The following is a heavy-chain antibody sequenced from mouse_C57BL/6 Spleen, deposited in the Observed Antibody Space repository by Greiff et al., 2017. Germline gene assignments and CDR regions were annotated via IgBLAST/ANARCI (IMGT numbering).Heavy chain of an antibody. CDR2: INPSTGGT. Sequence: VQLQQSGPELVKPGASVKISCKASGYSFTGYYMNWVKQSPEKSLEWIGEINPSTGGTTYNQKFKAKATLTVDKSSSTAYMQLKSLTSEDSAVYYCAREELYYYGSSLFYWGGQSTTLTVSS. D-gene: IGHD1-1*01. V-gene: IGHV1-42*01. CDR1: GYSFTGYY. CDR3: AREELYYYGSSLFYW. J-gene: IGHJ2*01.